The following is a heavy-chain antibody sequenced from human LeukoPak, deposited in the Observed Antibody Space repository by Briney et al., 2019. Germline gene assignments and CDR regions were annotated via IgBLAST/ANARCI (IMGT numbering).Heavy chain of an antibody. J-gene: IGHJ6*02. D-gene: IGHD1-26*01. Sequence: PGGSLRLSCAASGFTFSSYWMHWVRQAPGKGLVCVSRINSDGSSTSYADSVKGRFTISRDNAKNTLYLQMNSLRAEDTAVYYCARDLELDFYYYYGMDVWGQGTTVTVSS. CDR3: ARDLELDFYYYYGMDV. CDR1: GFTFSSYW. V-gene: IGHV3-74*01. CDR2: INSDGSST.